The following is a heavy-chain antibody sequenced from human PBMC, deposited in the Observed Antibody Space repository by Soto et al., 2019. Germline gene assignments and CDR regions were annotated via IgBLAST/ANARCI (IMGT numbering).Heavy chain of an antibody. J-gene: IGHJ4*02. CDR3: AAEYGANSA. CDR1: GGTFSSYT. D-gene: IGHD4-17*01. V-gene: IGHV1-69*02. Sequence: QVQLVQSGAEVKKPGSSVKVSCKASGGTFSSYTINWVRQAPGQGLEWVGRIIPILGIAKNAQKFQGRVTITADKSTSTAYMELSNLRSEDTAVYYCAAEYGANSAWGQGTLVTVSS. CDR2: IIPILGIA.